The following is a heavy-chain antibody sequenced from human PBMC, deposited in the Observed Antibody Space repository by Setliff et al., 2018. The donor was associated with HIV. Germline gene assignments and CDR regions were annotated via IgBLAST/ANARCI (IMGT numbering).Heavy chain of an antibody. V-gene: IGHV4-4*07. J-gene: IGHJ3*02. CDR3: ARAEWIQLWFGAFDI. D-gene: IGHD5-18*01. CDR1: GGSTSNEY. Sequence: ETLSLTCTVSGGSTSNEYWTWIRQSAGKGLEWIGHINTSGSTKYNPSLKSRLTISVDTSKNQFSLKLSSVTAADTAVYYCARAEWIQLWFGAFDIWGQGTMVTVSS. CDR2: INTSGST.